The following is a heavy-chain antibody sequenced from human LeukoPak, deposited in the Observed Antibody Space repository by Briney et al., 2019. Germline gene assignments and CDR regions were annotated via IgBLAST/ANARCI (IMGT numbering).Heavy chain of an antibody. J-gene: IGHJ4*02. CDR2: IIPILGIA. CDR3: ARGSVVGATSKDY. D-gene: IGHD1-26*01. V-gene: IGHV1-69*04. Sequence: SVKVSCKASGYTFTGYYMHWVRQAPGQGLEWMGRIIPILGIANYAQKFQGRVTITADKSTSTAYMELSSLRSEDTAVYYCARGSVVGATSKDYWGQGTLVTVSS. CDR1: GYTFTGYY.